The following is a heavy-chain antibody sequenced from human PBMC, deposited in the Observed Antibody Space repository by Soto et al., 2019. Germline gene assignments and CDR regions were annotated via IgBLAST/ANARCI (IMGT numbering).Heavy chain of an antibody. CDR1: SGSISSSNW. D-gene: IGHD3-9*01. CDR2: IYHSGST. CDR3: ARVTKYYDILTGYGSYGNWFDP. V-gene: IGHV4-4*02. J-gene: IGHJ5*02. Sequence: QVQLQESGPGLVKPSGTLSLTCAVSSGSISSSNWWSWVRQPPGKGLEWIGEIYHSGSTNYNPSLTSRVTISVDKSKTQFSLKLSSVTAADTAVYYCARVTKYYDILTGYGSYGNWFDPWVQGTLVTVSS.